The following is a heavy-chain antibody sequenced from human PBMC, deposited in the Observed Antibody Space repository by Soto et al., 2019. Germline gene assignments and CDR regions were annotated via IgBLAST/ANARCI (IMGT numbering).Heavy chain of an antibody. D-gene: IGHD3-9*01. CDR1: GFTTSRLA. CDR3: AKDQTPGYAADWAVGYYFHF. Sequence: EVQLLESGGGLVQPGGSLRLSCALSGFTTSRLAMSWVRQAPGKGLEWVSAISSSGGRTYYAESVKGRFTISRDTSKNTLYLQMHSLRASDTAVYYCAKDQTPGYAADWAVGYYFHFWGQGTLVTVSS. CDR2: ISSSGGRT. V-gene: IGHV3-23*01. J-gene: IGHJ4*02.